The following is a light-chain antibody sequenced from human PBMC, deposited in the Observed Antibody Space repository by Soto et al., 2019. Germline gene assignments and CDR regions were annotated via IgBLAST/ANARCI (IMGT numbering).Light chain of an antibody. CDR3: QQRSNWLPLT. CDR2: GAS. Sequence: EIVLTQSPGTLSLSPGEIATLFFSASQSVSSSYLAWYQQKPGQAPRLLIYGASSRATGIPDRFSGSGSGTDFTLTISSLEPEDFAVYYCQQRSNWLPLTFGGGTKVDIK. V-gene: IGKV3D-20*02. CDR1: QSVSSSY. J-gene: IGKJ4*01.